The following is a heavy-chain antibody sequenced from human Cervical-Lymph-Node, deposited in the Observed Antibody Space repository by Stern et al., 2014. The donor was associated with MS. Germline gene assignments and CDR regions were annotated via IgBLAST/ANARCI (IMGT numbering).Heavy chain of an antibody. V-gene: IGHV3-30*18. Sequence: VQLVESGGGVVQPGWSLTLSCAASGFTFSSYGMPWVRQAPGKGLEGVAVITFDASKKYYADSVKGRFTISRDNSKNTLYLQMNSMRAEDTAVYYCAKDLGGTYYHYYYGMDVWGQGTTVTVSS. CDR3: AKDLGGTYYHYYYGMDV. J-gene: IGHJ6*02. CDR1: GFTFSSYG. CDR2: ITFDASKK. D-gene: IGHD1-26*01.